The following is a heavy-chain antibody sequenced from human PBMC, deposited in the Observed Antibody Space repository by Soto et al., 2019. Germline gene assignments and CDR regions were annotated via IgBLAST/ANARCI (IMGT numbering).Heavy chain of an antibody. CDR3: ARGSVATAAKYNWFDP. J-gene: IGHJ5*02. CDR2: IYYSGST. D-gene: IGHD6-13*01. Sequence: PSETLSLTCTVSGGSISSSSYYWCWIRQPPGKGLEWIGSIYYSGSTYYNPSLKSRVTISVDTSKNQFSLKLSSVTAADTAVYYCARGSVATAAKYNWFDPWGQGTLVTVSS. V-gene: IGHV4-39*01. CDR1: GGSISSSSYY.